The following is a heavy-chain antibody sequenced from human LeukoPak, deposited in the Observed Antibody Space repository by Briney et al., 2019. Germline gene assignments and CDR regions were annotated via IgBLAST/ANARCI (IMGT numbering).Heavy chain of an antibody. CDR1: GFTFSNYA. V-gene: IGHV3-30*02. CDR2: IRYDGSNT. D-gene: IGHD3-9*01. Sequence: GGSLRLSCAASGFTFSNYAMHWVRQAPGKGLEWVTFIRYDGSNTYYGDSVKGRFTISRDNSKNTLYLQMSSLRADDTAVYYCAKVPPSILTGYSYFDYWGQGTLVTVSS. J-gene: IGHJ4*02. CDR3: AKVPPSILTGYSYFDY.